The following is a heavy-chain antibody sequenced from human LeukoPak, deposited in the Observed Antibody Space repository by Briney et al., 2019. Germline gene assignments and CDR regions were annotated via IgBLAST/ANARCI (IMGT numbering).Heavy chain of an antibody. CDR3: ARGVLLVKPFDY. V-gene: IGHV3-30-3*01. CDR2: ISYDGSNK. Sequence: GGSLRLSCAASGFTFSSYAMHWVRQAPGKGLEWVAVISYDGSNKYYADSVKGRFTISRDNSKSTLYLQMNSLRAEDTAVYYCARGVLLVKPFDYWGQGTLVTVSS. D-gene: IGHD3-9*01. CDR1: GFTFSSYA. J-gene: IGHJ4*02.